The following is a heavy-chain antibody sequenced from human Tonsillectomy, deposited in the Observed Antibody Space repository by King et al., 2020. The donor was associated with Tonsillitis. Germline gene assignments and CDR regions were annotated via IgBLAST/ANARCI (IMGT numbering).Heavy chain of an antibody. CDR1: GGTFSNYA. J-gene: IGHJ6*02. V-gene: IGHV1-69*12. D-gene: IGHD2-15*01. Sequence: QLVQSGAEVKKPGSSVKVSCKASGGTFSNYAIDWVRQAPGQGLEWMGGIIPIFGTTNYAQKLQGRVTITADESTSTAYVELSSLRSEDTAVYYCARTPDIGKSYYGMDVWGQGTTVTVSS. CDR3: ARTPDIGKSYYGMDV. CDR2: IIPIFGTT.